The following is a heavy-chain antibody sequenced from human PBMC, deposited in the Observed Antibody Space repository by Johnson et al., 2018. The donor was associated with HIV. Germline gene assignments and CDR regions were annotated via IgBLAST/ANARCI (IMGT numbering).Heavy chain of an antibody. J-gene: IGHJ3*02. CDR2: ITSKTDGGTT. V-gene: IGHV3-15*01. CDR1: GFTFSNAW. CDR3: AKDRPSDWSPPFLAFDI. D-gene: IGHD2-21*02. Sequence: VQLVESGGGLVKPGGSLRLSCAASGFTFSNAWMSWVRQAPGKGLEWVGRITSKTDGGTTDYAAPVQGRFTISRDDSKNTLYLQMNSLRAEDAALYYCAKDRPSDWSPPFLAFDIWGQGAMVTVSS.